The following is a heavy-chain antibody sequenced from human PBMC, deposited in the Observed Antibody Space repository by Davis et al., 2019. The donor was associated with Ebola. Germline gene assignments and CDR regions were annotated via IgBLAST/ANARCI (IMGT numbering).Heavy chain of an antibody. D-gene: IGHD2-2*02. CDR3: TRNVGYCSSTRCYTKAFDI. J-gene: IGHJ3*02. V-gene: IGHV3-73*01. CDR2: IRSKANSYAT. CDR1: GFTFSGPA. Sequence: GESLKISCAASGFTFSGPAMHWVRQASGKGLEWVGRIRSKANSYATAYAASVKGRFTISRDDSKNTAYLQMNSLKTEDTAVYYCTRNVGYCSSTRCYTKAFDIWGQGTMVTVSS.